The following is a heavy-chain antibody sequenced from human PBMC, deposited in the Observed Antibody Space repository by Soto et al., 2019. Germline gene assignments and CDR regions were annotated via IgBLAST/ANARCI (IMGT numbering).Heavy chain of an antibody. CDR3: VSGNPATFGGITVYYYYGMDV. D-gene: IGHD3-16*02. J-gene: IGHJ6*02. V-gene: IGHV1-69*13. CDR1: GGTFSNYG. CDR2: IIPLFGTA. Sequence: SVKVSCKASGGTFSNYGISWVRQAPGQGLEWMGEIIPLFGTANYAQKFQGRVTITADESTTTAYMELSSLRSEDTAVYYCVSGNPATFGGITVYYYYGMDVWGQGTTVTVSS.